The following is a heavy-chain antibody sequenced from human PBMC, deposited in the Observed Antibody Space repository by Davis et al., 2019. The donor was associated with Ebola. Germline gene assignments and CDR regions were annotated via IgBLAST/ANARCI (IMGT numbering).Heavy chain of an antibody. Sequence: ASVKVSCKASGDTFSNYGINWVRQAPGQGLEWMGWISAYNGNTNYAQKLQGRVTITADESMSTAYMELSSLRSEDTAVYYCATERRNSDKYGMDVWGQGTTVTVSS. CDR3: ATERRNSDKYGMDV. CDR1: GDTFSNYG. V-gene: IGHV1-18*01. J-gene: IGHJ6*02. CDR2: ISAYNGNT. D-gene: IGHD1-1*01.